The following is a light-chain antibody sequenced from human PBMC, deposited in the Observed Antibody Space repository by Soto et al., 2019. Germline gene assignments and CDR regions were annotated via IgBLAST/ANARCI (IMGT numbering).Light chain of an antibody. Sequence: EIVMTQSPATLSVSPGERATLSCRASQSVSSNLAWYQQKPGQAPRLLIYGTSTGATGIPARFSGSGSGTEFTLTISSLQSEDFAVYYCQHFRTFGPGTKVDIK. CDR1: QSVSSN. J-gene: IGKJ3*01. CDR2: GTS. V-gene: IGKV3-15*01. CDR3: QHFRT.